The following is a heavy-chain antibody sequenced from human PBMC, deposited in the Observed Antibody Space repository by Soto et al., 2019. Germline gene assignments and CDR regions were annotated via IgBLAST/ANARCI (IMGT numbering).Heavy chain of an antibody. CDR2: INSDGSST. D-gene: IGHD6-19*01. CDR3: ARVGPFHSSGWYGAATDFDY. Sequence: GGSLRLSCAASGFTFSSYWMHWVRQAPGKGLVWVSRINSDGSSTSYADTVKGRFTIPRDNAKNTLYLQMNSLRAEDTAVYYCARVGPFHSSGWYGAATDFDYWGQGTLVTVSS. V-gene: IGHV3-74*01. J-gene: IGHJ4*02. CDR1: GFTFSSYW.